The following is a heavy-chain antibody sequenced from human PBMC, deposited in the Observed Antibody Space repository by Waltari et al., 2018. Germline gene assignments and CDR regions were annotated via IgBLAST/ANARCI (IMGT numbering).Heavy chain of an antibody. CDR3: ATDYDGNAYVAFDI. J-gene: IGHJ3*02. CDR1: GFTVRSNY. CDR2: IYSGGIGGNT. Sequence: EVQLVETGGGLIQPGGSLRLSCAASGFTVRSNYLTWVRQAPGTGLEWVSFIYSGGIGGNTYYADSVKGRFTISRDNSKNTLYLQMNGLRAEDTAMYYCATDYDGNAYVAFDIWGQGTMVTVSS. V-gene: IGHV3-53*02. D-gene: IGHD3-22*01.